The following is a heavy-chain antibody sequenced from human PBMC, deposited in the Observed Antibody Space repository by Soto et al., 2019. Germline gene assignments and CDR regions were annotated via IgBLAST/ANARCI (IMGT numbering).Heavy chain of an antibody. J-gene: IGHJ6*02. CDR1: GGSVSSGSYY. CDR2: IYYSGST. CDR3: AGELWFVWESYEYYYYGIDV. Sequence: SETLSLTCTVSGGSVSSGSYYWSWIRQPPGKGLEWIGYIYYSGSTNYNPSLKSRVTISVDTSKNQFSLKLSSVTAADTAVYYCAGELWFVWESYEYYYYGIDVWGQGTTVTVSS. D-gene: IGHD3-10*01. V-gene: IGHV4-61*01.